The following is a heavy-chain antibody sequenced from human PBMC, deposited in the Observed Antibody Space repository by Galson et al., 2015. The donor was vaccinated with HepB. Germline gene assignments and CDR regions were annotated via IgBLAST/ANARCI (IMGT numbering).Heavy chain of an antibody. CDR2: ISYDGSNK. D-gene: IGHD3-10*01. V-gene: IGHV3-30*18. CDR3: AKLLGFGSSFDY. CDR1: GFTFSSYA. Sequence: SLRLSCAASGFTFSSYAMHWVRQAPGKGLEWVAVISYDGSNKYYADSVKGRFTISRDNSKNTLYLQMNSLRAEDTAVYYCAKLLGFGSSFDYWGQGTLVTVSS. J-gene: IGHJ4*02.